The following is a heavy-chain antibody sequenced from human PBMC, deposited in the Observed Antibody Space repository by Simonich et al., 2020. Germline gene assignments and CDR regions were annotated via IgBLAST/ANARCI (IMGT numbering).Heavy chain of an antibody. CDR1: GGSISSYY. J-gene: IGHJ6*02. D-gene: IGHD1-26*01. V-gene: IGHV4-59*08. CDR3: ARSLGYYYYYYGMDV. CDR2: IYSSGRN. Sequence: QVQLQESGPGLVQPSETLSLTCTVSGGSISSYYWSWIRQPPGTGLEWIGYIYSSGRNNYNPSLKIRVTISGDTSKTHFSLKLSSVTAADTAVYYCARSLGYYYYYYGMDVWGQGTTVTVSS.